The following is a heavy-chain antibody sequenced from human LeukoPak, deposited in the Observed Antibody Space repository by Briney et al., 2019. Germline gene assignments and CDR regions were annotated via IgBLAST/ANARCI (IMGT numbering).Heavy chain of an antibody. Sequence: TSETLSLTCTVSGGSISSHYWSWIRQPPGKGQEWIGYIYYSGSTNYNPSLKSRVTISVDTSKNQFSLKLSSVTAADTAVYYCARVAPDYDSSGYYYYYYYMDVWAKGPRSPSP. CDR2: IYYSGST. J-gene: IGHJ6*03. CDR1: GGSISSHY. D-gene: IGHD3-22*01. CDR3: ARVAPDYDSSGYYYYYYYMDV. V-gene: IGHV4-59*11.